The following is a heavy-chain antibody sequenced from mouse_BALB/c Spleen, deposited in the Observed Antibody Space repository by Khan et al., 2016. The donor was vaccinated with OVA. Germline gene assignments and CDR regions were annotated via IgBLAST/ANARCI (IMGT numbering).Heavy chain of an antibody. D-gene: IGHD1-1*01. V-gene: IGHV1S81*02. CDR1: GYTFTSYW. Sequence: QVQLQQSGAELVKAGASVKMSCKASGYTFTSYWMHWVKQRLGQGLEWFAETNPTNGRTYYNEKFKSKATLTVDKSSSTAYMLLSGPTFEDSAVYYCARINKIVATYFDYWGQGTTVTVSA. J-gene: IGHJ2*01. CDR2: TNPTNGRT. CDR3: ARINKIVATYFDY.